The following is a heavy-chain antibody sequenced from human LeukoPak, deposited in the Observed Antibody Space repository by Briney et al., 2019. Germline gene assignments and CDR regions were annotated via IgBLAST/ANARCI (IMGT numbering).Heavy chain of an antibody. D-gene: IGHD3-16*01. CDR2: ISGSGHDT. CDR1: GFTFSDSY. J-gene: IGHJ4*02. V-gene: IGHV3-11*01. Sequence: GGSLRLSCEASGFTFSDSYMSWVRQAPGKGLEWLAYISGSGHDTSYADSVKGRYTVSRDNAKNSLYLQMNSLRAEDMALYYCAKGDISSRHRGSFDYWGQGTLVTVSS. CDR3: AKGDISSRHRGSFDY.